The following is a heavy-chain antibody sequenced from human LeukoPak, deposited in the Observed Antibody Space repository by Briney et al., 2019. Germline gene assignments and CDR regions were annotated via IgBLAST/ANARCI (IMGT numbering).Heavy chain of an antibody. CDR3: AREQGDAFDI. V-gene: IGHV3-20*04. Sequence: AGGSLRLSCAASGFTFDDYGMTRVRQGPGKGLEWVSGINWKGGSTGHADSVKGRFTISRDNAKNSLYLQMNSLRAEDTALYYCAREQGDAFDIWGQGTMVTVSS. CDR2: INWKGGST. CDR1: GFTFDDYG. J-gene: IGHJ3*02.